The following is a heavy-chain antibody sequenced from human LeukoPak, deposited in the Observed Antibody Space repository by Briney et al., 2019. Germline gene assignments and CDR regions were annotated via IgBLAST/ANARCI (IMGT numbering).Heavy chain of an antibody. CDR2: IYYSGSS. Sequence: SETLSLTCTVSGGSISRNYWNWIRQPPGKGLEWIGNIYYSGSSDYNPSFKSRVTISVDTSKNHISLKVSSVTAADTAVYYCARAQYSSDWSWFDAWGQGTLVTVSS. CDR3: ARAQYSSDWSWFDA. D-gene: IGHD6-19*01. CDR1: GGSISRNY. V-gene: IGHV4-59*01. J-gene: IGHJ5*02.